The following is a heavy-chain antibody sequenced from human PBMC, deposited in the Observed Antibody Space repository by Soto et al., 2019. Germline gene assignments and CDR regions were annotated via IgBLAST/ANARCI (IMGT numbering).Heavy chain of an antibody. CDR3: ATWEERYFQD. D-gene: IGHD1-26*01. CDR1: GFTFNSFT. J-gene: IGHJ1*01. V-gene: IGHV3-30-3*01. CDR2: ISHDGSHK. Sequence: QVQLAESGGGVVQPGRSLRLSCAASGFTFNSFTMHWVRQAPGKGLEWVAVISHDGSHKYSADSVKGRFTISRDDSKNTLYLQMSSLRVEDTAIYYCATWEERYFQDWGQGTLVTVSS.